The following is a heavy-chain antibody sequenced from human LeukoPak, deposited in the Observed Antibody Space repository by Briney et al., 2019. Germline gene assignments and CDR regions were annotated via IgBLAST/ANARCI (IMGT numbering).Heavy chain of an antibody. V-gene: IGHV5-51*01. Sequence: GESLKISCKGSGYSFLSPWIGWVRQMPGKGLEWMGIIYPGDSDTRYSPSFQGQVTISADKSINTAYLQWSSLKASDTAMYYCARRVDSSGYYYAYFDYWGQGTLVTVSS. CDR1: GYSFLSPW. CDR2: IYPGDSDT. J-gene: IGHJ4*02. D-gene: IGHD3-22*01. CDR3: ARRVDSSGYYYAYFDY.